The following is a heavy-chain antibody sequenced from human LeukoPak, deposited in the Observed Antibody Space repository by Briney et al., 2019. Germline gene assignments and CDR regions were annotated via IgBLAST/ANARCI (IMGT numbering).Heavy chain of an antibody. D-gene: IGHD3-22*01. Sequence: PGGSLRLSCAASGFTFSSYAMSWVRQAPGKGLEWVSAMSGSGDSTHYADSVKGRFTISRDNSKNTLYLQMNSLRAEDTAAYYCAKGSDYYDSSGYYLDWGQGTLVTVSS. V-gene: IGHV3-23*01. CDR1: GFTFSSYA. CDR3: AKGSDYYDSSGYYLD. CDR2: MSGSGDST. J-gene: IGHJ4*02.